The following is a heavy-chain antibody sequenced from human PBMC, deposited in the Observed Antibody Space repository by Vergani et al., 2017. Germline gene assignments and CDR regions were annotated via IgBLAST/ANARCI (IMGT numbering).Heavy chain of an antibody. CDR3: ARDKYQGAGTPYYYGMDV. CDR1: GFTFSSYE. V-gene: IGHV3-48*03. CDR2: ISSSGSTI. J-gene: IGHJ6*02. D-gene: IGHD2-15*01. Sequence: EVQLVESGGGLVQPGGSLRLSCAASGFTFSSYEMNWVRQAPGKGLEWVSYISSSGSTIYYADSVKGRFTISRDNAKNSLYLQMISLRAEDTAVYYCARDKYQGAGTPYYYGMDVWGQGTTVTVSS.